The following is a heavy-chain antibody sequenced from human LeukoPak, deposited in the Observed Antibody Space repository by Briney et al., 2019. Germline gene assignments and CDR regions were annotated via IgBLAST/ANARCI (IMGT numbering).Heavy chain of an antibody. CDR2: ITAYNGNT. CDR1: GYTFTSYG. J-gene: IGHJ4*02. CDR3: GRVAYCGGDCHPYYFDY. V-gene: IGHV1-18*01. D-gene: IGHD2-21*02. Sequence: ASVKVSCKASGYTFTSYGISWVRQAPGQGLEGMGWITAYNGNTDYAQKLQGRVTMTTDTSTSTAYMELRSLRSDDTAVYYCGRVAYCGGDCHPYYFDYWGQGTLVTVSS.